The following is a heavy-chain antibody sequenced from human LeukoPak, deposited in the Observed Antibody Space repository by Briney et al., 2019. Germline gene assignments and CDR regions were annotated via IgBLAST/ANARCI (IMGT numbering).Heavy chain of an antibody. CDR1: GGSISSSSYY. CDR2: ISYSGST. D-gene: IGHD3-22*01. CDR3: ARRGRGPIVARYFDL. V-gene: IGHV4-39*01. Sequence: SETLSLTCTVSGGSISSSSYYWGWIRQPPGKGLEWIGSISYSGSTYYNPSLKSRVTISVDTSKNQFSLRLSSVTAADTAVYYCARRGRGPIVARYFDLWGRGTLVTVSS. J-gene: IGHJ2*01.